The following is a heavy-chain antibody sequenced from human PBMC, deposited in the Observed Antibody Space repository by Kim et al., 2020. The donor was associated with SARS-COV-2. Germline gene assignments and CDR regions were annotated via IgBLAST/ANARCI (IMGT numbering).Heavy chain of an antibody. D-gene: IGHD2-2*01. V-gene: IGHV4-4*07. CDR1: GSISGYY. CDR3: ARDLGFGIVVLGFDP. Sequence: GSISGYYWGWIRQPAGKGLEWIGRIYTSGSTNYNPSRKSRVTMSVDTSKNQFSLKLSSVTAADTAVYYCARDLGFGIVVLGFDPWGQGTLV. J-gene: IGHJ5*02. CDR2: IYTSGST.